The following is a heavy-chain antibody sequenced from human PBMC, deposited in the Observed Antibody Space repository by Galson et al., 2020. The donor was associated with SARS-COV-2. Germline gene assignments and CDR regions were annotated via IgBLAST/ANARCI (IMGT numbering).Heavy chain of an antibody. CDR2: VYPSGTT. CDR1: GYSVSTTNY. J-gene: IGHJ2*01. Sequence: SETLSLTCTVSGYSVSTTNYWGWVRQPPGRGLEWIGSVYPSGTTYYNPSLKSRVTISVDTSQNQFPLRLDSVTAADTALYYCARQGVNMIVLVTVPGWYFDLWGRGTLVTVSS. CDR3: ARQGVNMIVLVTVPGWYFDL. V-gene: IGHV4-38-2*02. D-gene: IGHD3-22*01.